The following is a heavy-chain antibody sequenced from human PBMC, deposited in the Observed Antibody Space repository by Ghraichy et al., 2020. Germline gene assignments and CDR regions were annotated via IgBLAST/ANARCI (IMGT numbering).Heavy chain of an antibody. CDR2: ISGTGDST. CDR3: TAQWLVLGAFDI. J-gene: IGHJ3*02. D-gene: IGHD6-19*01. V-gene: IGHV3-23*01. Sequence: GGSLRLSCAASGFTFSSYAMSWVRQAPGKGLEWVSGISGTGDSTYCPDSVKGRFTISRDNSKSTLYLQMNSLRAEDTAVYYCTAQWLVLGAFDIWGQGTMVTVSS. CDR1: GFTFSSYA.